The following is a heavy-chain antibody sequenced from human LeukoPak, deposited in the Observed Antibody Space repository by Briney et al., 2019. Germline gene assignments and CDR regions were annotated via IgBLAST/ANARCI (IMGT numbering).Heavy chain of an antibody. Sequence: PGGSLRLSCAASGFTFDDYAMHWVRQPPGKGLEWVSGISWNSDNIAFADFVKGRFTISRDNAKNSLYLQMNSLRVEDTALYFCARKIEGGAAHYFDYWGQGTLVTVSS. J-gene: IGHJ4*02. D-gene: IGHD2-15*01. CDR2: ISWNSDNI. CDR1: GFTFDDYA. V-gene: IGHV3-9*01. CDR3: ARKIEGGAAHYFDY.